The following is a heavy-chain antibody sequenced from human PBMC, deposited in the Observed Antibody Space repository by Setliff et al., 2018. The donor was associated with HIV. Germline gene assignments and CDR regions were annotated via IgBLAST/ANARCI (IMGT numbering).Heavy chain of an antibody. CDR3: AKDWGSRGLMATPDV. CDR1: GGYISSHY. J-gene: IGHJ6*04. D-gene: IGHD3-10*01. V-gene: IGHV4-59*11. Sequence: PSETLSLTCTVSGGYISSHYWSWILQPQGKGLEWIGYIYYSGSTNYNPSLKSRLIISRANSRDTLYLQMNTLRAEDTAVYHCAKDWGSRGLMATPDVWGTGTTVTVSS. CDR2: IYYSGST.